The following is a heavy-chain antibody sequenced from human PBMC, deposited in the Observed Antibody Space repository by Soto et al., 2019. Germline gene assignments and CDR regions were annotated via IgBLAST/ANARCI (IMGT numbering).Heavy chain of an antibody. D-gene: IGHD2-15*01. CDR1: GGTFSSYA. CDR3: ARMDYGGNPKGAYFDY. J-gene: IGHJ4*02. Sequence: ASVKVSCKASGGTFSSYAISWVRQAPGQGLEWMGGIIPIFGTANYAQKFQGRVTITADESTSTAYMELSSLRSEDTAVYYCARMDYGGNPKGAYFDYWGQGTLVTVSS. CDR2: IIPIFGTA. V-gene: IGHV1-69*13.